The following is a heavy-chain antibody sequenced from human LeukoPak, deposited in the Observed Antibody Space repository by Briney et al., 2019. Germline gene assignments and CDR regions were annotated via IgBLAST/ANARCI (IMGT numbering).Heavy chain of an antibody. CDR1: GFTFNRAW. D-gene: IGHD3-3*01. J-gene: IGHJ4*02. Sequence: GGSLRLSCAASGFTFNRAWMSWVRQAPGKGLEWVGRIKSKTDGGTTDYATAVKGRFLISRDDSKDTVYLQMNSLKIDDTAIYYCTTDFYDFWSGYTDYWGQGTPVTVSP. V-gene: IGHV3-15*01. CDR2: IKSKTDGGTT. CDR3: TTDFYDFWSGYTDY.